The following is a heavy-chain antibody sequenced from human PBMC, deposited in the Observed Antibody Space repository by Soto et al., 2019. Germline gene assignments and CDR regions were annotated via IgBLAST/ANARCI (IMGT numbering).Heavy chain of an antibody. V-gene: IGHV3-30-3*01. J-gene: IGHJ4*02. CDR1: GFTFSSYA. CDR3: ARDRAIFGVVTAFDY. CDR2: ISYDGSNK. D-gene: IGHD3-3*01. Sequence: QVQLVESGGGVVQPGGSLRLSCAASGFTFSSYAMHWVRQAPGKGLEWVAVISYDGSNKYYADSVKGRFTISRDNSKNTLYLQMNSLRAEDTAVYYCARDRAIFGVVTAFDYWGQGTLVTVSS.